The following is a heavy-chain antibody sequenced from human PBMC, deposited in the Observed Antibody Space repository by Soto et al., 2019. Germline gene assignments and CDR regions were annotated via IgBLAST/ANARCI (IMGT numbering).Heavy chain of an antibody. D-gene: IGHD1-7*01. Sequence: PGGSLRLSCAASGFTFSSYAMSWVRQAPGKGLEWVSTISRNGGSTYSADSVKGRFTISRDNSKNTLYLQMNSLRAEDTAVYYCAKLVSGTSFPIDYWGQGTLVTVSS. CDR2: ISRNGGST. CDR1: GFTFSSYA. J-gene: IGHJ4*02. CDR3: AKLVSGTSFPIDY. V-gene: IGHV3-23*01.